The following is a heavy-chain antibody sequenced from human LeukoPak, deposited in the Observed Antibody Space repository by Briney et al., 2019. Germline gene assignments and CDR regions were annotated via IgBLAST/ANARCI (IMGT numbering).Heavy chain of an antibody. V-gene: IGHV3-11*01. CDR2: ISSSGSTI. CDR1: GFTFSVYY. J-gene: IGHJ3*02. D-gene: IGHD1-26*01. Sequence: GGSLRLSCAASGFTFSVYYMSWIRQAPGKGLEWVSYISSSGSTIYYADSVKGRFTISRDNAKNSLYLQMNSLRAEDTAVYYCARAKRLRSLSGAFDIWGQGTMVTVSS. CDR3: ARAKRLRSLSGAFDI.